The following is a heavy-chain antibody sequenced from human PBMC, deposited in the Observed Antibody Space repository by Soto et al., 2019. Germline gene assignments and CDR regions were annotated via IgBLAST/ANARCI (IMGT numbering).Heavy chain of an antibody. CDR3: ARWPNYYDRSTYFRQEYFDY. J-gene: IGHJ4*02. CDR2: IKQEGSEK. CDR1: GFTFSTHW. D-gene: IGHD3-22*01. V-gene: IGHV3-7*01. Sequence: GSLRLSCAASGFTFSTHWMSWVRQAPGKGLEWVANIKQEGSEKYYVDSVKGRFTISRDNAKNSLYLQLNSLRAEDTAVYYCARWPNYYDRSTYFRQEYFDYWGQGTLVTVSS.